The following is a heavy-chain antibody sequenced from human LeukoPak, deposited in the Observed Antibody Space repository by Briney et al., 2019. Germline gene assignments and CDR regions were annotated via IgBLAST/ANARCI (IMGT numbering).Heavy chain of an antibody. CDR2: IYHSGST. D-gene: IGHD6-13*01. J-gene: IGHJ4*02. V-gene: IGHV4-59*01. CDR1: DDSISSYY. CDR3: ATGYSSTWYYFDY. Sequence: SETLSLTCTVSDDSISSYYWSWIRQPPGKGLEWIGYIYHSGSTNYNPSLKSRVTISADTSKDLFSLKLASVTAADTAVYYCATGYSSTWYYFDYWGQGTLVTVSS.